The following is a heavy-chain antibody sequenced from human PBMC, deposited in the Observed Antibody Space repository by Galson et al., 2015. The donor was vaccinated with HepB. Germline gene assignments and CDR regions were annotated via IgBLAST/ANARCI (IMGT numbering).Heavy chain of an antibody. CDR3: ARDGGNSGYGMDV. D-gene: IGHD4-23*01. Sequence: SLRLSCAASGFTFSSYSMDWVRQAPGKGLEWLSYIGHSNVIYYADSVKGRFTISRDNAKNSLYLQMNSLRAEDTAVYYCARDGGNSGYGMDVWGQGTTVTVSS. CDR2: IGHSNVI. V-gene: IGHV3-48*04. J-gene: IGHJ6*02. CDR1: GFTFSSYS.